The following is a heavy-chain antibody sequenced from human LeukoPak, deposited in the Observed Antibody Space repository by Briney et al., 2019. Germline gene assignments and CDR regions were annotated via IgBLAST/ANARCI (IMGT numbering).Heavy chain of an antibody. CDR2: INPNSGGT. CDR3: ARGLPLLWFGGKLQYNWFDP. Sequence: ASVKVSCKASGYTFTGYYMHWVRQAPGQGLEWMGWINPNSGGTNYAQKFQGRVTMTRDTSVSTAYMELSSLRSEDTAVYYCARGLPLLWFGGKLQYNWFDPWGQGTLVTVSS. D-gene: IGHD3-10*01. V-gene: IGHV1-2*02. J-gene: IGHJ5*02. CDR1: GYTFTGYY.